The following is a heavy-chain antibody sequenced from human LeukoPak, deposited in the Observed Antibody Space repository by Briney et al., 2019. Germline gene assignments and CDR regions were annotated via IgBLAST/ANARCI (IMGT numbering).Heavy chain of an antibody. Sequence: ASVKVSCKASGGTFSSYAISGVRQAPGQGLEWMGGSIPIFVTANYAQKFQGRVTSTTDESTSTAYMELSSMRSEDTAVYSCATDLRTYDILTGYPHIYYMDVWGKGTTVTVSS. CDR3: ATDLRTYDILTGYPHIYYMDV. J-gene: IGHJ6*03. CDR1: GGTFSSYA. V-gene: IGHV1-69*05. D-gene: IGHD3-9*01. CDR2: SIPIFVTA.